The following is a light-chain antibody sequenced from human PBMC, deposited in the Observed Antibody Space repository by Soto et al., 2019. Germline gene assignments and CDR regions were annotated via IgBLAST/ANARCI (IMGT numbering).Light chain of an antibody. V-gene: IGLV2-8*01. CDR3: SSYAGSKTL. Sequence: QSALTQPPSASGSPGQSVTISCTGTSSDVGNYNYVSWYQQQPGKAPKLMIYEVSKRPSGVPDRFSGSKSGNTASLTVSGLQAEDEADYYCSSYAGSKTLFGGGTKLTVL. CDR1: SSDVGNYNY. CDR2: EVS. J-gene: IGLJ2*01.